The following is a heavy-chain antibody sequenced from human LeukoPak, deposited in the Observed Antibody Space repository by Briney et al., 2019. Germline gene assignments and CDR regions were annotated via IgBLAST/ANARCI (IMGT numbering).Heavy chain of an antibody. CDR2: ISADIGHT. CDR3: AKIVGATTGWFDP. V-gene: IGHV1-18*01. Sequence: ASVKVSCRASGYTFTSYSISWVRQAPGQGLEWMGWISADIGHTNYARKLQGRVTMATDTSTSTAYMELRSLRSDDTAVYFCAKIVGATTGWFDPWGQGTLVTVSS. D-gene: IGHD1-26*01. CDR1: GYTFTSYS. J-gene: IGHJ5*02.